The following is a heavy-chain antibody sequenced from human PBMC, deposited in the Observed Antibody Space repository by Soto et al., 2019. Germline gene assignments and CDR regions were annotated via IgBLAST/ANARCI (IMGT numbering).Heavy chain of an antibody. V-gene: IGHV3-7*01. CDR3: VRADPGAFDS. CDR2: IKQDGSET. Sequence: PGGPLRLSCAASGFTFSSYWMSWVRQAPGKGLEWVANIKQDGSETHYVDSVKGRFTISRDNAKNSLFLQMNSLRAEDTAVYYCVRADPGAFDSWGQGTLVTVSS. CDR1: GFTFSSYW. J-gene: IGHJ4*02.